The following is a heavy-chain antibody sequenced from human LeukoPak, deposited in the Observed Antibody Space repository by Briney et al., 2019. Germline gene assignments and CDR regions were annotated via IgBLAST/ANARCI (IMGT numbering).Heavy chain of an antibody. J-gene: IGHJ3*02. V-gene: IGHV1-69*02. D-gene: IGHD2-2*01. CDR3: ARALYTLVPAAFDI. Sequence: SVKVSCEASGGTFSSYTISWVRQAPGQGLEWMGRIIPILGIANYAQKFQGRVTITADKSTSTAYMELSSLRCEDTAVYYCARALYTLVPAAFDIWGQGTMVTVSS. CDR2: IIPILGIA. CDR1: GGTFSSYT.